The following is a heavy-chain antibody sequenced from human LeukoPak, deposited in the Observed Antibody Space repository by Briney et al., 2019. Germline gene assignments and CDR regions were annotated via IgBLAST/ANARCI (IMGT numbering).Heavy chain of an antibody. Sequence: SETLSLTCTVSGGSISSYYWSWIRQPPGKGLEWIGYIYTSGSTNYNPSLKSRVTISVDTSKNQFSLKLSSVTAADTAVYYCATQGRNWFDPWGQGTLVTVSS. J-gene: IGHJ5*02. V-gene: IGHV4-4*09. CDR3: ATQGRNWFDP. CDR1: GGSISSYY. CDR2: IYTSGST.